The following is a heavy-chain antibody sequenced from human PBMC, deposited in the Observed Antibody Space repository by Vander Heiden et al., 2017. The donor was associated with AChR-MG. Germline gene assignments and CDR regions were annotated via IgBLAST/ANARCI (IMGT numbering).Heavy chain of an antibody. J-gene: IGHJ4*02. CDR3: ASSGSGTVFDY. D-gene: IGHD6-25*01. CDR1: GFTFSSYS. V-gene: IGHV3-21*01. CDR2: ISSSSSYI. Sequence: EVQLVESGGGPVKPGGSLRLSCAASGFTFSSYSMNWVRQAPGKGLEWVSSISSSSSYIYYADSVKGRFTISRDNAKNSLYLQMNSLRAEDTAVYYCASSGSGTVFDYWGQGTLVTVSS.